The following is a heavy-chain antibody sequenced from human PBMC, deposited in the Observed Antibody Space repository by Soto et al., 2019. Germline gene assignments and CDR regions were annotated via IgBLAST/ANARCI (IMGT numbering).Heavy chain of an antibody. V-gene: IGHV4-34*01. D-gene: IGHD3-10*01. CDR3: ARVTLTMVRGVSIMSAFDI. CDR2: INHSGST. Sequence: SETLSLTCAVYGGSFSGYYWSWIRQPPGKGLEWIGEINHSGSTNYNPSLKSRVTISVDTSKNQFSLKLSSVTAADTAVYYCARVTLTMVRGVSIMSAFDIWGQGTMVTV. CDR1: GGSFSGYY. J-gene: IGHJ3*02.